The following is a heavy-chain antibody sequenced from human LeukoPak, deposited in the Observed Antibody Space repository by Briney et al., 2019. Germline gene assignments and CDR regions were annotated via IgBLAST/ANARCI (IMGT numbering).Heavy chain of an antibody. V-gene: IGHV4-59*08. Sequence: PSETLSLTCTVSGGSISSYYWSWIRQPPGKGLEWIGYIYYSGSTNYNPSLKSRVTISVDPSKNQFSLKLSSVTAADTAVYYCARYGSGSSWFDPWGQGTLVTVSS. D-gene: IGHD3-10*01. CDR1: GGSISSYY. CDR3: ARYGSGSSWFDP. J-gene: IGHJ5*02. CDR2: IYYSGST.